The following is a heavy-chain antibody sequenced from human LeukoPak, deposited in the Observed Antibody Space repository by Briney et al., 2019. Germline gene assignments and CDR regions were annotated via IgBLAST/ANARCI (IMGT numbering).Heavy chain of an antibody. J-gene: IGHJ3*02. CDR2: IIPIFGTA. D-gene: IGHD2-15*01. V-gene: IGHV1-69*13. Sequence: GASVKVSCKASGGTFSSYAISWVRQAPGQGLEWMGGIIPIFGTANYAQKFQGRVTVTADESTSTAYMELSSLRSEDTAVYYCARGLDSFDAFDIWGQGTMVTVSS. CDR3: ARGLDSFDAFDI. CDR1: GGTFSSYA.